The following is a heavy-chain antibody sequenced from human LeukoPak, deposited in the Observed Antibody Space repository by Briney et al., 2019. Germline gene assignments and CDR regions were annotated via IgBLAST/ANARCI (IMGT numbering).Heavy chain of an antibody. V-gene: IGHV4-34*01. D-gene: IGHD6-13*01. CDR1: GGSFSGYY. Sequence: PSETLSLTCAVYGGSFSGYYWSWIRQPPGKGLEWIGEINHSGSTNYNPSLKSRVTISVDTSKNQFSLKLSSVTAADTAVYYCARSSIAAAGRNFQHWGQGTLVTASS. CDR3: ARSSIAAAGRNFQH. J-gene: IGHJ1*01. CDR2: INHSGST.